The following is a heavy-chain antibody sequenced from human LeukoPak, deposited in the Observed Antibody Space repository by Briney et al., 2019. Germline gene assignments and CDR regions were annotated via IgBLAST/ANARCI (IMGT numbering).Heavy chain of an antibody. Sequence: TSETLSLTCAVSGYSISSGYYWGWIRQPPGKGLEWIGSIYHSGSTYYNPSLKGRVTISVDTSKNQFSLKLSSVTAADTAVYYCARHEDPENYCDSGIDYWGQGTLVTVSS. CDR1: GYSISSGYY. J-gene: IGHJ4*02. CDR2: IYHSGST. V-gene: IGHV4-38-2*01. D-gene: IGHD3-22*01. CDR3: ARHEDPENYCDSGIDY.